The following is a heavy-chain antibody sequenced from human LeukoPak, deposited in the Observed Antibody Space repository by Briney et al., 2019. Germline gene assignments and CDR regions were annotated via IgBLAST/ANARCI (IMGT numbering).Heavy chain of an antibody. Sequence: SETLSLTCTVSGGSISSSSYYWGWIRQPPGKGLEWIGSIYYSGSTYYNPSLKSRVTISVDTSKNQFSLKLSSVTAADTAVYYCAIHAYSSSPSFDYWGQGTLVTASS. J-gene: IGHJ4*02. CDR3: AIHAYSSSPSFDY. CDR2: IYYSGST. CDR1: GGSISSSSYY. D-gene: IGHD6-6*01. V-gene: IGHV4-39*01.